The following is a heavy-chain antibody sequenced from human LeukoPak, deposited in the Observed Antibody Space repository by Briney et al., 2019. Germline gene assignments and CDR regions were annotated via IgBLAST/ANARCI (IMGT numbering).Heavy chain of an antibody. J-gene: IGHJ4*02. CDR1: GFTFSSYV. CDR3: ARDGRALLRDFDY. Sequence: GGSLRLSCAAFGFTFSSYVIHWVRQAPGKGLEWVAGIWYDGSNYYYADSVKGRFTISRDNSKNTLYLQMNSLRAEDTGVYYCARDGRALLRDFDYWGQGTLVTVSS. V-gene: IGHV3-33*01. D-gene: IGHD1-26*01. CDR2: IWYDGSNY.